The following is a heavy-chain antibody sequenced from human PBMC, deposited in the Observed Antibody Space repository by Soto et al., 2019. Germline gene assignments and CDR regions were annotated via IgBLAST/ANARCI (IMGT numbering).Heavy chain of an antibody. V-gene: IGHV4-39*01. CDR2: IYYSGST. J-gene: IGHJ4*02. CDR3: ARTYYYRSGSSDY. Sequence: PSETLSLTCTVSGGSISSSSYYWGWIRQPPGKGLEWIGTIYYSGSTYYNPSLKSRVTISVDTSKNQFSLKLSSVTAADTAVYYCARTYYYRSGSSDYWGQGTLVTVSS. D-gene: IGHD3-10*01. CDR1: GGSISSSSYY.